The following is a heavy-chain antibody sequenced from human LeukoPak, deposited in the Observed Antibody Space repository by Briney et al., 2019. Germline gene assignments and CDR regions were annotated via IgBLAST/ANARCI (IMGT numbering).Heavy chain of an antibody. Sequence: GGSLRLSCSASGLIFSSYDMHWVRQAPGKGLEYVSGITSNGGRTYYADSVKGRFTVYRDNSKNTLDLQMSSLRAEDTAVYYCVNGGYSGYDLDDWGQGTLVTVSS. D-gene: IGHD5-12*01. CDR2: ITSNGGRT. CDR1: GLIFSSYD. CDR3: VNGGYSGYDLDD. J-gene: IGHJ4*02. V-gene: IGHV3-64D*09.